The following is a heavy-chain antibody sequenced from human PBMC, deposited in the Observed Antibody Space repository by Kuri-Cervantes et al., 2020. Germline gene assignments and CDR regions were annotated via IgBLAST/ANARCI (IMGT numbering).Heavy chain of an antibody. V-gene: IGHV3-48*01. CDR3: AKEENLGGDLDF. CDR2: ISGRSSTI. CDR1: GFTFSSYS. D-gene: IGHD1-26*01. Sequence: GGSLRLSCRTSGFTFSSYSMSWVRQAPGKGLEWVASISGRSSTIYYADSLKGRVTISRDNSKNTLYLQMNRLRTEDTAVYYCAKEENLGGDLDFWGQGTLVTVSS. J-gene: IGHJ4*02.